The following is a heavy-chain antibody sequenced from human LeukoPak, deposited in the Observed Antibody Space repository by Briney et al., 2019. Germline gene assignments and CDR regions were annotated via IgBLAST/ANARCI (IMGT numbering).Heavy chain of an antibody. V-gene: IGHV4-59*08. J-gene: IGHJ4*02. CDR1: GGSISSYY. D-gene: IGHD2-21*02. CDR3: ARRCSGDDCYSE. CDR2: IYYSGST. Sequence: SETLSLTCTVSGGSISSYYWSWIRQPPGKGLERIGYIYYSGSTNYNPSLESRVTISVDTSKNQFSLKLSSVTAADTAVYYCARRCSGDDCYSEWGQGTLVTVSS.